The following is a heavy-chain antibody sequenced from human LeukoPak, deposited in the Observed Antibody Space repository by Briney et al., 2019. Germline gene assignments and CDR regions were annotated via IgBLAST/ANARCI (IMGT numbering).Heavy chain of an antibody. CDR3: ARESAAGPFDY. CDR2: FYYSGSN. V-gene: IGHV4-59*01. CDR1: GGSISGYY. D-gene: IGHD6-13*01. Sequence: SETLSLTCTVSGGSISGYYWSWIRQPPGKGLEWIGYFYYSGSNNYNPSLKSRVTISVDTSKNQFSLKLTSLTAADTAVYYCARESAAGPFDYWGQGTLVTVSS. J-gene: IGHJ4*02.